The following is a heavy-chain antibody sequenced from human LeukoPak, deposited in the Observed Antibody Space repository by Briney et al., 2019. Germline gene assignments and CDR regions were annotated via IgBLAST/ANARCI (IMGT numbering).Heavy chain of an antibody. Sequence: ASVKVSCKVSGYTLTELSMHWVRQAPGKGLEWMGGFDPEDGETIYAQKFQGRVTMTEDTSTDTAYMELSRLRSENTAVYYCATGIIIAAAANGALDIWGQGTMVTVSS. D-gene: IGHD6-13*01. CDR2: FDPEDGET. CDR3: ATGIIIAAAANGALDI. V-gene: IGHV1-24*01. J-gene: IGHJ3*02. CDR1: GYTLTELS.